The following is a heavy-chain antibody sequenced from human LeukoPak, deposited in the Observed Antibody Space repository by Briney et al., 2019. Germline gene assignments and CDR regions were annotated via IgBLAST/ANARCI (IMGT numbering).Heavy chain of an antibody. J-gene: IGHJ4*02. CDR3: ARDRRYGDYSY. CDR2: INPNSGGT. V-gene: IGHV1-2*02. Sequence: ASVKVSCKASGYTFTGYYMHWVRQAPGQGLEWMGWINPNSGGTSYAQKFQGRVTMTRDTSISTAYMELSRLRSDDTAVYYCARDRRYGDYSYWGQGTLVTVSS. CDR1: GYTFTGYY. D-gene: IGHD4-17*01.